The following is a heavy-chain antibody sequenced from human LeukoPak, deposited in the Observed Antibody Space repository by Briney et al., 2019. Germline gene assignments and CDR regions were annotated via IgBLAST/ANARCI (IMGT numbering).Heavy chain of an antibody. V-gene: IGHV3-23*01. D-gene: IGHD6-13*01. J-gene: IGHJ6*02. Sequence: GGSLRLSCAASGFTFSSYAMSWVRQAPGKGLEWVSAISGSGGSTYYADSVKGRFTISRDNSKNTLYLQMNSLRAEDTAVYYCARDKSSSWYGYYYYGMDVWGQGTTVTVSS. CDR1: GFTFSSYA. CDR3: ARDKSSSWYGYYYYGMDV. CDR2: ISGSGGST.